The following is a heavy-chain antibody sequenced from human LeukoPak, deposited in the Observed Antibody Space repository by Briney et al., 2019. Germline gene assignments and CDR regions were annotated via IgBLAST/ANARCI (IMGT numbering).Heavy chain of an antibody. J-gene: IGHJ4*02. CDR2: INHSGST. CDR1: GGSFSGYY. D-gene: IGHD3-22*01. Sequence: PSETLSLTCAVYGGSFSGYYWSWIRQPPGKGLEWIGEINHSGSTNYNPSLKSRVTISVDTSKNQFSLKLSSVTAADTAVYYCARGRYYYDSSGYQDFDYWGQGTLVTVYS. CDR3: ARGRYYYDSSGYQDFDY. V-gene: IGHV4-34*01.